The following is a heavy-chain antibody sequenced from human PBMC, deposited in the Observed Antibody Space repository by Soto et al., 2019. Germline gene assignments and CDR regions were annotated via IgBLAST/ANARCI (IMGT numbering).Heavy chain of an antibody. CDR3: AKDGRLGVLWFGEPKKYYYYGMDV. J-gene: IGHJ6*02. CDR2: ISGSGGST. D-gene: IGHD3-10*01. CDR1: GFTFSSYA. V-gene: IGHV3-23*01. Sequence: GGSLRLSCAASGFTFSSYAMSWVRQAPGKGLEWVSAISGSGGSTYYADSVKGRFTISRDNSKNTLYLQMNSLRAEDTAVYYCAKDGRLGVLWFGEPKKYYYYGMDVWGQGTTVTVSS.